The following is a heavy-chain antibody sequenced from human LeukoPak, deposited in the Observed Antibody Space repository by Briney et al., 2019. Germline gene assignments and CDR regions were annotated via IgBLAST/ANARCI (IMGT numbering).Heavy chain of an antibody. V-gene: IGHV4-61*02. CDR3: AREAGITIFGVVWWFDP. Sequence: SQTLSLTCTVSGFSISSGSYYWSWIRQPAGKGLEWIGRIYTSGSTNYNPSLKSRVTISVDTSKNQFSLKLSSVTAADTAVYYCAREAGITIFGVVWWFDPWGQGTLVTVSS. D-gene: IGHD3-3*01. CDR2: IYTSGST. J-gene: IGHJ5*02. CDR1: GFSISSGSYY.